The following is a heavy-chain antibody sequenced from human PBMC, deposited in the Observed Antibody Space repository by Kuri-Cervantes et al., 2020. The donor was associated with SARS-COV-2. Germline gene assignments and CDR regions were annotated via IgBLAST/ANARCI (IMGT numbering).Heavy chain of an antibody. Sequence: ASVKVSCKASGFTFASYDISWVRQATGQGLEWMGWMNPNSGNTGYAQKFQGRVTITRNTSISTAYMELSSLRSEDTAVYYCARDREITGAPYDAFDIWGQGTMVTVSS. V-gene: IGHV1-8*01. J-gene: IGHJ3*02. CDR3: ARDREITGAPYDAFDI. CDR2: MNPNSGNT. D-gene: IGHD7-27*01. CDR1: GFTFASYD.